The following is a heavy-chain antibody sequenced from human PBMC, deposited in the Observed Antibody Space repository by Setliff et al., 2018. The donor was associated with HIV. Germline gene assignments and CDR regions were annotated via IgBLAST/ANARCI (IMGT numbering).Heavy chain of an antibody. CDR2: ISSSGSTI. J-gene: IGHJ6*02. V-gene: IGHV3-48*03. CDR3: ARGSGYDKGAYHYYYGMDV. Sequence: GGSLRLSCAASGFPFSSYEMNWVRQAPGKGLEWVSYISSSGSTIYYADSVKGRFTISRDNTKNSLYLQINSLRAEDTAVYYCARGSGYDKGAYHYYYGMDVWGQGTTVTVSS. CDR1: GFPFSSYE. D-gene: IGHD5-12*01.